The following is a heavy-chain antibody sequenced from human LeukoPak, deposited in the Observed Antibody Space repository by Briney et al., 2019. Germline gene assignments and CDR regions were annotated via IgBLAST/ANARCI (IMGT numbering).Heavy chain of an antibody. Sequence: SETLSLTCTVSGGSISSSSHYWGWIRQPPGKGLEWIGSIYYSGSTYYNPSLKSRVTISVDTSKNQFSLKLSSVTAADTAVYYCARQLGYCSSTSCYADKVDYWGQGTLVTVSS. J-gene: IGHJ4*02. V-gene: IGHV4-39*01. CDR3: ARQLGYCSSTSCYADKVDY. CDR1: GGSISSSSHY. CDR2: IYYSGST. D-gene: IGHD2-2*01.